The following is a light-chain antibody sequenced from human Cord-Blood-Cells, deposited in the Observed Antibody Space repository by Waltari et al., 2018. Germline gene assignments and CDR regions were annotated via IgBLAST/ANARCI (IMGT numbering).Light chain of an antibody. CDR1: SSDVGGYNY. CDR3: SSYTSSSTWV. CDR2: DVS. J-gene: IGLJ3*02. V-gene: IGLV2-14*01. Sequence: QSALTQPAPVPRPPGQSITISCTGTSSDVGGYNYVSWYQQHPGKAPKLMIYDVSKRPSGVSNRFSGSKSGNTASLTISGLQAEDEADYYCSSYTSSSTWVFGGGTKLTVL.